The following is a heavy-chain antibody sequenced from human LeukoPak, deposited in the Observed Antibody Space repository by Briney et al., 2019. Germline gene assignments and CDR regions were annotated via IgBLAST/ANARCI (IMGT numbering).Heavy chain of an antibody. CDR1: GYSISSGYY. Sequence: PSETLSLTCTVSGYSISSGYYWGWIRQPPGKGLEWIGSIYHSGSTYYNPSLKSRVTISVDTSKNQFSLKLSSVTAADTAVYYCARGKVGTPYYFDYWGQGTLVTVSS. CDR2: IYHSGST. V-gene: IGHV4-38-2*02. CDR3: ARGKVGTPYYFDY. J-gene: IGHJ4*02. D-gene: IGHD4-23*01.